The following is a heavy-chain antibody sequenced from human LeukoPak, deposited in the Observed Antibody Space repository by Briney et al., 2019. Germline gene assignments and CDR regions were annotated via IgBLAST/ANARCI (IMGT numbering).Heavy chain of an antibody. CDR1: GGSISTSTYY. CDR3: ARLSGYGLHYYYYMDV. CDR2: FYFGGNT. Sequence: NTSETLSLTCTVSGGSISTSTYYWGWIRQPPGKGLEWTGSFYFGGNTYYNPSLKSRVTISVDTSKNQFSLKLSSVTAADTAVYYCARLSGYGLHYYYYMDVWGKGTTVTVSS. D-gene: IGHD5-12*01. V-gene: IGHV4-39*07. J-gene: IGHJ6*03.